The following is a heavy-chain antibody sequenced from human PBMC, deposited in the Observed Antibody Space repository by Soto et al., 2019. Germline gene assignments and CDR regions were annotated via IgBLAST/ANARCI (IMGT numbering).Heavy chain of an antibody. CDR3: ARDLDRYYGEGNRYYYMDV. Sequence: GGSLRLSCAASGFTFSDYYMSWIRQAPGKGLEWVSYISSSGSTIYYADSVKGRFTISRDNAKNSLYLQMNSLRAEDTAVYYCARDLDRYYGEGNRYYYMDVWGKGTTVTVSS. J-gene: IGHJ6*03. D-gene: IGHD4-17*01. CDR2: ISSSGSTI. CDR1: GFTFSDYY. V-gene: IGHV3-11*01.